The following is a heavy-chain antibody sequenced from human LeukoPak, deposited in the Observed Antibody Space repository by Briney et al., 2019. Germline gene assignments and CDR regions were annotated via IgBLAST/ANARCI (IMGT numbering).Heavy chain of an antibody. CDR2: IWFDGHKN. CDR1: GFTFNSHF. J-gene: IGHJ4*02. Sequence: PGGSLRLSCAASGFTFNSHFMHWVRQAPGKGLEWVALIWFDGHKNYYADSVKGRFIISRDNSKNTLFLQMDSLEPEDTAIYYCAREDLGGFDYWGQGTLVTVSS. D-gene: IGHD3-16*01. V-gene: IGHV3-33*08. CDR3: AREDLGGFDY.